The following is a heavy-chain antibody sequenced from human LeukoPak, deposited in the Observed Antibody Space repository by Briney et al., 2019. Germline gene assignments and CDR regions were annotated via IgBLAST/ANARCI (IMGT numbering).Heavy chain of an antibody. D-gene: IGHD5-18*01. Sequence: SVKVSCMASGGTFRSYAISWVRQAPGQGLEWMGGTIPIFGTANYAQKFQGRVTITADESTSTAYMELSSLRSEDTAVYYCARDQGYRYGYGDFDYWGQGTLVTVSS. CDR1: GGTFRSYA. J-gene: IGHJ4*02. CDR2: TIPIFGTA. CDR3: ARDQGYRYGYGDFDY. V-gene: IGHV1-69*13.